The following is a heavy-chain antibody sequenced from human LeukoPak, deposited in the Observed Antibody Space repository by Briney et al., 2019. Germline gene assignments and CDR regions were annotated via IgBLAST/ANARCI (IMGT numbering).Heavy chain of an antibody. D-gene: IGHD2-15*01. Sequence: SETLSLTCSVSGGSIRSGRHHWAWVHQPPGKGLEFIGSLDESGRPYYNAPLKSRVTISEDSSGKQFSLNLSSVTAADTAVYFCARDLGGYPFFMDVWGRGTTVIVSS. CDR3: ARDLGGYPFFMDV. CDR1: GGSIRSGRHH. V-gene: IGHV4-39*07. CDR2: LDESGRP. J-gene: IGHJ6*03.